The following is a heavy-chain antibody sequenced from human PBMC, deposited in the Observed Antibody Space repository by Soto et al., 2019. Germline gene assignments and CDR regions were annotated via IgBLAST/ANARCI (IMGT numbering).Heavy chain of an antibody. D-gene: IGHD2-15*01. V-gene: IGHV1-18*01. CDR1: GYTFTSYG. CDR3: ARLSVVVVAGSRNYGMDV. J-gene: IGHJ6*02. CDR2: ISAYNGNT. Sequence: QVQLVQSGAEVKKPGASVKVSCKASGYTFTSYGISWVRQAPGQGLEWMGWISAYNGNTNYAQKLQGRVTMTTDTSTSTAYMGLRSLRSDDTAVYYCARLSVVVVAGSRNYGMDVWGQGTTVTVSS.